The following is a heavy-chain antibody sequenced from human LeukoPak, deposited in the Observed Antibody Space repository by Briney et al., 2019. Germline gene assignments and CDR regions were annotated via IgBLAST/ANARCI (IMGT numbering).Heavy chain of an antibody. V-gene: IGHV4-34*01. D-gene: IGHD6-19*01. J-gene: IGHJ4*02. CDR2: INHSGST. CDR3: ARAWLVLFDY. Sequence: SETLSLTCAVYGGSFSGYYWSWIRQPPGKGLEWIGEINHSGSTNYNPSLKSRVTISVDTSMNQFSLKLSSVTAADTAVYYCARAWLVLFDYWGQGTLVTVSS. CDR1: GGSFSGYY.